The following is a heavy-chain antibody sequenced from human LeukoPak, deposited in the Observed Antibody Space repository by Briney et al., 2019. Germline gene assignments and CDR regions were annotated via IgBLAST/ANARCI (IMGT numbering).Heavy chain of an antibody. J-gene: IGHJ5*02. CDR1: GYTFTSYD. V-gene: IGHV1-8*01. CDR2: MNPNSGNT. CDR3: ARGQDRGSWNWLDP. Sequence: GASVKVSCKASGYTFTSYDINWVRQATGQGLEWMGWMNPNSGNTGYAQKFQGRVTMTRNTSISTAYMELSSLRSEDTAVYYCARGQDRGSWNWLDPWAREPWSPSPQ. D-gene: IGHD6-13*01.